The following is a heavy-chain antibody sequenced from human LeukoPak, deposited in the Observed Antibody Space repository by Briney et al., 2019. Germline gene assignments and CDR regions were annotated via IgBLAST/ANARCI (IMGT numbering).Heavy chain of an antibody. CDR2: ISWNSGSI. CDR3: AKSTGGYGDLYYFDY. V-gene: IGHV3-9*01. CDR1: GFTLDDYA. J-gene: IGHJ4*02. Sequence: GRSLRLSCAASGFTLDDYAMRWVRQAPGKGLEWVSGISWNSGSIGYADSVKGRFTISRDNAKNSLYLQMNSLRAEDTALYYCAKSTGGYGDLYYFDYWGQGTLVTVSS. D-gene: IGHD4-17*01.